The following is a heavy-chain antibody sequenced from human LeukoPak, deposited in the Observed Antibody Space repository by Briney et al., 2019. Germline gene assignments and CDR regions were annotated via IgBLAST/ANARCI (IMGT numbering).Heavy chain of an antibody. CDR3: AKDDIVVVPALRDYGMDV. J-gene: IGHJ6*02. Sequence: PGGSLRLSCAASGFTFTSYSMNWVRQAPGKGLEWVSTISGGGGSTYYADSVKGRFTISRDNSKNTLYLQMNSLRAEDTAVYYCAKDDIVVVPALRDYGMDVWGQGTTVTVSS. CDR1: GFTFTSYS. V-gene: IGHV3-23*01. D-gene: IGHD2-2*01. CDR2: ISGGGGST.